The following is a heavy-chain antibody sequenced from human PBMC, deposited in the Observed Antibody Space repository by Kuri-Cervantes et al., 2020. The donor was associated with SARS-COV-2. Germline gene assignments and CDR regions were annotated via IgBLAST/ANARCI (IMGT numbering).Heavy chain of an antibody. CDR2: ISYDGMNE. CDR3: ATSQNAMAGFFWFDP. V-gene: IGHV3-30*04. D-gene: IGHD6-19*01. J-gene: IGHJ5*02. Sequence: GESLKISCAASGFTFSTHAMHWVRQAPGKGLEWVAVISYDGMNENYADSVKGRFTISRDNSKNTLSLQMNNLRADDTAVYYCATSQNAMAGFFWFDPGGQGTLVTVSS. CDR1: GFTFSTHA.